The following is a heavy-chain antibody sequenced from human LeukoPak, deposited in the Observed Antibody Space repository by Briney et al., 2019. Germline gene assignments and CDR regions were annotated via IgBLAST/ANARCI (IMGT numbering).Heavy chain of an antibody. CDR1: GYTFTGYY. V-gene: IGHV1-2*02. CDR3: ARRRPRLVINDVLHI. CDR2: INPNNGDT. J-gene: IGHJ3*02. D-gene: IGHD2-21*01. Sequence: EASVKVSCKASGYTFTGYYMHWVRQAPGQGLEWMGWINPNNGDTSYAQKFQGRLTMTRDTSISTAYMELSRLRSDDTALYYCARRRPRLVINDVLHIWGQGAMVTVSS.